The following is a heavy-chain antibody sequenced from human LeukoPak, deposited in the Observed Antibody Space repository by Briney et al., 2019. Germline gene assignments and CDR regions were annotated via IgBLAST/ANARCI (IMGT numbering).Heavy chain of an antibody. CDR3: ARGAYYYED. Sequence: GGSLRLSCAAAGFTFSSHSMNWVRQAPGKGLEWVSYISSSSSTIYYADSVKGRFTISRDNAKNSLYLQVNSLRAEDTAVYYCARGAYYYEDWGQGTLVTVSS. CDR2: ISSSSSTI. CDR1: GFTFSSHS. D-gene: IGHD3-22*01. J-gene: IGHJ4*02. V-gene: IGHV3-48*01.